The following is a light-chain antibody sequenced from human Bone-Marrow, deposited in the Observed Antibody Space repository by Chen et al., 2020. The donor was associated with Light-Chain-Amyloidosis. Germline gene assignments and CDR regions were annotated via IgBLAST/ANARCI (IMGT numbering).Light chain of an antibody. J-gene: IGLJ2*01. Sequence: SYELTQPPPVSVAPGQTARTTCPGDDLPRKYAYWYQQKPGQAPVLVIHRDTERPSGISERFSGSSSGTTATLTISGVQAEDEADYHCQSADSSGTYEVVFGGGTKLTV. CDR2: RDT. CDR3: QSADSSGTYEVV. CDR1: DLPRKY. V-gene: IGLV3-25*03.